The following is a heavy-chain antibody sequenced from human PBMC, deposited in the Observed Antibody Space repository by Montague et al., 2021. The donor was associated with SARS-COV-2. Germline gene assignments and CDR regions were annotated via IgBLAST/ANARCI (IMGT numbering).Heavy chain of an antibody. CDR1: GGSISSYY. V-gene: IGHV4-4*07. D-gene: IGHD3-22*01. Sequence: SETLSLTCSVSGGSISSYYWSWIRQPAGKALEWIGCIYPNEDTTYDPSLKSRVTMSVDTSKNQFSLKMTSVSAADTAVYYCARGSGHYYRPFDYWGQGTLVTVSS. CDR3: ARGSGHYYRPFDY. J-gene: IGHJ4*02. CDR2: IYPNEDT.